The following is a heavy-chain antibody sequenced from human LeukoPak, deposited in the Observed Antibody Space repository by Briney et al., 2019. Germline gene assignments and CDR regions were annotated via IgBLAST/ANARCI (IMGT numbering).Heavy chain of an antibody. V-gene: IGHV5-51*01. J-gene: IGHJ4*02. D-gene: IGHD6-13*01. CDR2: INPGDSDP. Sequence: GESLKISCKGSGYSFTTYWIGWVRQMPGKGLEWVGIINPGDSDPRYRPSFQGQVTISADKSISTAYLQWSSLKASDTAMYYCARHGLGSGWFGFDYWGQGTLVTVSS. CDR1: GYSFTTYW. CDR3: ARHGLGSGWFGFDY.